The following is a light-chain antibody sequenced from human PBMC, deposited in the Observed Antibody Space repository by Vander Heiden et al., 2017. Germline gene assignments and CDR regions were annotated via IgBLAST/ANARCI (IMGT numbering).Light chain of an antibody. CDR2: KDS. V-gene: IGLV3-27*01. CDR3: YSATDNIGV. Sequence: SSELTQPSSVSVSPGQTARITCSGDVLAKKYARWFQQEPGQAPVLMIYKDSERPSGIPERFSGSSSGTTVTLTISGAQVEDEADYYCYSATDNIGVFGGGTKLTVL. CDR1: VLAKKY. J-gene: IGLJ3*02.